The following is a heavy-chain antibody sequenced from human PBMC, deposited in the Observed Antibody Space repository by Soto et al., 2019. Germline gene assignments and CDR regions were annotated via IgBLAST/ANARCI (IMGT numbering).Heavy chain of an antibody. J-gene: IGHJ6*02. V-gene: IGHV4-61*01. CDR2: IYYSGST. Sequence: PSETLSLTCTVSGGSVSSGSYYWSWIRQPPGKGLEWIGYIYYSGSTNYNPSLKSRVTISVDTSKNQFSLKLSSATAADTAVYYCARLYRGRGYSYVPPDPYYYYYGMDVWGQGTTVTVSS. D-gene: IGHD5-18*01. CDR3: ARLYRGRGYSYVPPDPYYYYYGMDV. CDR1: GGSVSSGSYY.